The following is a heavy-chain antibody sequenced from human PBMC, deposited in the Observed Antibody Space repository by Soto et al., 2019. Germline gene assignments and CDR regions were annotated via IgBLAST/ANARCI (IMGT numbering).Heavy chain of an antibody. CDR1: GYTFTSYA. V-gene: IGHV1-3*01. CDR2: RNAGNGNT. D-gene: IGHD3-3*01. J-gene: IGHJ6*02. CDR3: ARGRSGYYYYYGMDV. Sequence: GASVKVSCKASGYTFTSYAMHWVRQAPGQGLEWMGWRNAGNGNTKYSQKFQGRVTMTRNTSISTAYMELSSLRSEDTAVYYCARGRSGYYYYYGMDVWGQGSTVTVSS.